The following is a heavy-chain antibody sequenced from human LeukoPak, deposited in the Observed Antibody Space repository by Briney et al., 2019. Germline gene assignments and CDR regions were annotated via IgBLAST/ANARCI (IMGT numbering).Heavy chain of an antibody. V-gene: IGHV1-18*01. D-gene: IGHD1-26*01. J-gene: IGHJ4*02. CDR1: GYTFSNYG. CDR2: ISAYDGDT. Sequence: ASVKVSCKASGYTFSNYGVSWVRQAPGQGLEWMAWISAYDGDTHYAPNLQGRVTMTTDTSTSTAYMELWSLRSADTAVYYCARDTGSYFAPDYWGQGTLVTVSS. CDR3: ARDTGSYFAPDY.